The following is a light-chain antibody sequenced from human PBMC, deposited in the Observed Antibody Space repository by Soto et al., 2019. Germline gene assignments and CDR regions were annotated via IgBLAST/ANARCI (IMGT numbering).Light chain of an antibody. CDR1: QSISSW. Sequence: DIQMTQSPSTLSASVGDRVTITCRASQSISSWLAWYQQKPGKAPKLLIYKASSLESGVPSRFSGSGSGTGFTLTISSLQPDDFATYYCQQYKSYSEWTFGQGTKVEIK. CDR3: QQYKSYSEWT. CDR2: KAS. J-gene: IGKJ1*01. V-gene: IGKV1-5*03.